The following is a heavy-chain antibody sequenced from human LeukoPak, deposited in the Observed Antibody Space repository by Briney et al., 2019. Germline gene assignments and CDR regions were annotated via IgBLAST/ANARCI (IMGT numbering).Heavy chain of an antibody. V-gene: IGHV4-34*01. D-gene: IGHD2-2*02. CDR3: ARRQGSIVVVPAAIYYYYYMDV. CDR1: GGSFSGYY. Sequence: SETLSLTCAVYGGSFSGYYWSWIRQPPGKGLEWIGEINHSGSTNYNPSLKSRVTIPADTSKNQFSLKLSSVTAADTAVYYCARRQGSIVVVPAAIYYYYYMDVWGKGTTVTVSS. J-gene: IGHJ6*03. CDR2: INHSGST.